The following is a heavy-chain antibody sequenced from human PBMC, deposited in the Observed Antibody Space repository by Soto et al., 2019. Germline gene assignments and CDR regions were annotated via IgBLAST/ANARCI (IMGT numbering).Heavy chain of an antibody. D-gene: IGHD4-17*01. CDR1: GYTFTSYA. Sequence: ASVKVSCKASGYTFTSYAIHWVRQAPGQRLEWMGWINAGNGNTKSSEKFQGRVTISRATSASTAYLELSRLTSEDTAVYYCARGGGNTVTANQDAFDIWGQGTMVTVSS. CDR2: INAGNGNT. J-gene: IGHJ3*02. V-gene: IGHV1-3*01. CDR3: ARGGGNTVTANQDAFDI.